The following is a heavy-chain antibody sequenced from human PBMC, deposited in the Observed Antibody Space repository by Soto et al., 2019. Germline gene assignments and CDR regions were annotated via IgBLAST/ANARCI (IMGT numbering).Heavy chain of an antibody. Sequence: ASVKVSCKASGYTFTSYYMHWVRQAPGQGLEWMGIINPSGCSTSYAQKFQGRVTMTRDTSTSTVYMELSSLRSEDTAVYYCARLGITIFGVVIPDYYYYGMDVWGQGTTVTVSS. J-gene: IGHJ6*02. CDR3: ARLGITIFGVVIPDYYYYGMDV. D-gene: IGHD3-3*01. CDR2: INPSGCST. CDR1: GYTFTSYY. V-gene: IGHV1-46*01.